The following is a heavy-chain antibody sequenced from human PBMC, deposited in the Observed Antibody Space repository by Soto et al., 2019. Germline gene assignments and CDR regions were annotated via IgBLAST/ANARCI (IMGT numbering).Heavy chain of an antibody. V-gene: IGHV3-23*01. D-gene: IGHD1-1*01. CDR1: GFTFSSYA. Sequence: EVQLLESGGGLVQPGGSLRLSCAASGFTFSSYAMSWVRQAPGKGLEWVSAISGSGGSTYYADSVKGRFTISRDNSKNTLYLQLNSLRAEDTAVYYCAKVEMATTKLDYWGQGTLVTVSS. CDR2: ISGSGGST. CDR3: AKVEMATTKLDY. J-gene: IGHJ4*02.